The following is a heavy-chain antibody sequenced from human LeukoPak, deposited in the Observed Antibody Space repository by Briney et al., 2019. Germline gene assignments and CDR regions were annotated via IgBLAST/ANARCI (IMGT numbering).Heavy chain of an antibody. J-gene: IGHJ5*02. CDR1: GGSFSGYY. CDR3: ARGDLGYCSGGSCYGDWFDP. CDR2: INHSGST. Sequence: KTSETLSLTCAVYGGSFSGYYWSWIRKPPGKGLEWIGEINHSGSTNYNPSLKSRVTISVDTSKNQFSLKLSSVTAADTAVYYCARGDLGYCSGGSCYGDWFDPWGQGTLVAVSS. V-gene: IGHV4-34*01. D-gene: IGHD2-15*01.